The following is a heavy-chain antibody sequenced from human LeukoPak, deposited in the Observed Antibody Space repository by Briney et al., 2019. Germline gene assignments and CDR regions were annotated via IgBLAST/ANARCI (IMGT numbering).Heavy chain of an antibody. Sequence: SETLSLTCAVYGGSFSGYYWSWIRQPPGKGLEWIGEINHSGSTNYNPSLKSRVTISVDTSKNQFSLKLSSVTAADTAVYYCARGVAAAGGAFDIWGQGTMVTVSS. D-gene: IGHD6-13*01. J-gene: IGHJ3*02. CDR1: GGSFSGYY. CDR3: ARGVAAAGGAFDI. CDR2: INHSGST. V-gene: IGHV4-34*01.